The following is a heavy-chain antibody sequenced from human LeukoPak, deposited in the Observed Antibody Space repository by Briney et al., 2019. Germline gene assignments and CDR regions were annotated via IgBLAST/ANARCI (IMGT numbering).Heavy chain of an antibody. CDR3: ASPAGSNYDVLTGPGYCDY. Sequence: GASVKVSCKASEYTFTGYYMHWVRQAPGQGLEWLGWINPNSGATNYAQKFQGRVTMTRDTSITTVYMELRSLISDDTAVYYCASPAGSNYDVLTGPGYCDYWGQGTLVTVSS. CDR2: INPNSGAT. CDR1: EYTFTGYY. J-gene: IGHJ4*02. D-gene: IGHD3-9*01. V-gene: IGHV1-2*02.